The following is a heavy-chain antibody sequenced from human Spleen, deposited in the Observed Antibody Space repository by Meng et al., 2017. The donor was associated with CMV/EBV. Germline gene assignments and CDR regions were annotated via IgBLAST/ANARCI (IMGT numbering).Heavy chain of an antibody. D-gene: IGHD3-3*01. CDR1: GFTFSSYA. V-gene: IGHV3-23*01. CDR2: ISGSGGST. J-gene: IGHJ4*02. Sequence: GESLKISCAASGFTFSSYAMSWVRQAPGKGLEWVSAISGSGGSTYYADSVKGRFTISRDNSKNTLYLQLSRLRAEDTAVYYCAKRPGSGSYNKKYFDYWGQGALVTVSS. CDR3: AKRPGSGSYNKKYFDY.